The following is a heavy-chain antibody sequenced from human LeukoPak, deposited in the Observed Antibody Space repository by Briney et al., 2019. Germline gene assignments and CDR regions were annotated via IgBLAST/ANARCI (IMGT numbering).Heavy chain of an antibody. Sequence: KTSETLSLTCAVYGGSFSGYYWSWIGQPPGKGLEGIGEINHSGSTNYNPSLKSRVTISVDTSKNQFSLKLSSVTAADTAVYYCARHITMIVPAFYYWGQGTLVTVSS. J-gene: IGHJ4*02. CDR1: GGSFSGYY. CDR2: INHSGST. V-gene: IGHV4-34*01. D-gene: IGHD3-22*01. CDR3: ARHITMIVPAFYY.